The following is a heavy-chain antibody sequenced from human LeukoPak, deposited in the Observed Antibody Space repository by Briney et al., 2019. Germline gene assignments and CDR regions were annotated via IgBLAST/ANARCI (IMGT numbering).Heavy chain of an antibody. Sequence: SETLSLTCAVDGGSLSNYSWSWIRQPPGKGLEWIGEIQHSGSTNYSPSHKSRVTISVDTAKNQFSLKLTSVTAADTAVYYCARSLAACPINWLDPWGQGTLVTVSS. CDR3: ARSLAACPINWLDP. CDR1: GGSLSNYS. CDR2: IQHSGST. J-gene: IGHJ5*02. D-gene: IGHD6-25*01. V-gene: IGHV4-34*01.